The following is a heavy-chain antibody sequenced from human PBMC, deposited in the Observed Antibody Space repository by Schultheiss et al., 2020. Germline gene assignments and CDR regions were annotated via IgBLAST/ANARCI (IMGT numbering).Heavy chain of an antibody. V-gene: IGHV4-30-2*01. CDR2: INHSGST. CDR3: ARVSRASTTSRLYYYYGMDV. CDR1: GGSISSGGYS. J-gene: IGHJ6*02. Sequence: SETLSLTCGVSGGSISSGGYSWSWIRQPPGKGLEWIGEINHSGSTNYNPSLKSRVTISVDTSKNQFSLKLSSVTAADTAVYYCARVSRASTTSRLYYYYGMDVWGQGTTVTVSS. D-gene: IGHD1-1*01.